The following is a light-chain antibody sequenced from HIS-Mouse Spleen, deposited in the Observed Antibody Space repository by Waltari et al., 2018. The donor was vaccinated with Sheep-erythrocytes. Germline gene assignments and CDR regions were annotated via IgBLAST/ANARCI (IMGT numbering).Light chain of an antibody. Sequence: SYELTQPPAVSVSPRQTARITCSGDALPKKYAYWYQHKSGQPPVLVIYEDIKRPSAIPERFSGSTSGTMATLTISGAQVEDEADYYCYSTDSSGNHWVFGGGTKLTVL. J-gene: IGLJ3*02. CDR3: YSTDSSGNHWV. V-gene: IGLV3-10*01. CDR2: EDI. CDR1: ALPKKY.